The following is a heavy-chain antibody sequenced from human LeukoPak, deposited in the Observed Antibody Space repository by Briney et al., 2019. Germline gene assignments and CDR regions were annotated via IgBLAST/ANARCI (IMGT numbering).Heavy chain of an antibody. Sequence: GGSLRLSCAASGFTFSSYAMSWVRQAPGKGLEWVSAISDSGGNTYYADSVKGRFTISRDNSKNTLYLQMNSLRAEDTAVYYCARGGSYLSAFDIWGQGTMVTVSS. CDR3: ARGGSYLSAFDI. CDR1: GFTFSSYA. CDR2: ISDSGGNT. D-gene: IGHD1-26*01. J-gene: IGHJ3*02. V-gene: IGHV3-23*01.